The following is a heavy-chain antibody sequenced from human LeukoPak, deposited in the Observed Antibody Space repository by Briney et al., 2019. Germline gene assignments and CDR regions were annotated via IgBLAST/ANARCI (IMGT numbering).Heavy chain of an antibody. D-gene: IGHD7-27*01. Sequence: ASVKVSCKASGYTFTSCGISWVRQAPGQGLEWMGWISAYNGNTNYAQKLQGRVTMTTDTSTSTAYMELRSLRSDDTAVYYCARDSPPGYYYGIDVWGQGTTVTVSS. CDR1: GYTFTSCG. CDR3: ARDSPPGYYYGIDV. J-gene: IGHJ6*02. CDR2: ISAYNGNT. V-gene: IGHV1-18*01.